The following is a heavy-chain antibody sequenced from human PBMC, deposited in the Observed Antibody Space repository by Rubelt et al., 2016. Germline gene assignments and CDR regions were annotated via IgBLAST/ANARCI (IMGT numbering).Heavy chain of an antibody. CDR1: GGSISSYY. D-gene: IGHD3-3*01. V-gene: IGHV4-59*12. CDR3: ARGPVSPTGAEWLFDY. Sequence: QVQLQESGPGLVKPSETLSLTCTVSGGSISSYYWSWIRQPPGKGLEWIGYIYYSGSTNYNPSLKRRVTISVATCKTQCSLKLSSVTAADTAVYYCARGPVSPTGAEWLFDYWGQGTLVTVSS. CDR2: IYYSGST. J-gene: IGHJ4*02.